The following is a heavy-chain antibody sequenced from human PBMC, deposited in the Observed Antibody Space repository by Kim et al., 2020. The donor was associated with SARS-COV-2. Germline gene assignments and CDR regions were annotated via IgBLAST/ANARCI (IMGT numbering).Heavy chain of an antibody. CDR2: ISYDGSNK. D-gene: IGHD3-10*01. CDR3: AKESGSGTYCGWTYYYYGMDV. Sequence: GGSLRLSCAASGFTFSSYGMHWVRQAPGKGLEWVAVISYDGSNKNYADSVKGRFTISRDKSKNTLYLQMNRLRAEDTAVYYCAKESGSGTYCGWTYYYYGMDVWGQGTTVTVSS. CDR1: GFTFSSYG. J-gene: IGHJ6*02. V-gene: IGHV3-30*18.